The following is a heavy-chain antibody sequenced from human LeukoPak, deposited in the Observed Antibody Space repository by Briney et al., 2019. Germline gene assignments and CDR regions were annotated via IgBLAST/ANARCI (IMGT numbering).Heavy chain of an antibody. CDR3: AKLATYYYGSGSYIASD. J-gene: IGHJ4*02. V-gene: IGHV3-30*02. CDR1: GFTFSSYG. D-gene: IGHD3-10*01. CDR2: IRYDGSNK. Sequence: GGSLRLSCAASGFTFSSYGMHLVRQAPGKGLEWVAFIRYDGSNKYYADSVKGRFTISRDNSKNTLYLQMNSLRAEDTAVYYCAKLATYYYGSGSYIASDWGQGTLVTVSS.